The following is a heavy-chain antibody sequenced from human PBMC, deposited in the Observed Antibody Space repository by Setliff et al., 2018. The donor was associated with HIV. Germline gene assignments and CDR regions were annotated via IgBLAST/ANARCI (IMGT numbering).Heavy chain of an antibody. CDR2: IGSAGDT. J-gene: IGHJ6*03. CDR1: GFTFSAYD. CDR3: VRGGRRMAAAGTPYFYFYYMDV. D-gene: IGHD6-13*01. V-gene: IGHV3-13*01. Sequence: GESLKISCAASGFTFSAYDMHWVRQRPGKSLEWVLAIGSAGDTYYPDSVKGRFTISRKNAKNSLYLQMTTLTDGDTAVYYCVRGGRRMAAAGTPYFYFYYMDVWGKGTTVTVSS.